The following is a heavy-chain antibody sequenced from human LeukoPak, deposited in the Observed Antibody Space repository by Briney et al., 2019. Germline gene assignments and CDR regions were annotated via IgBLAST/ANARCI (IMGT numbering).Heavy chain of an antibody. D-gene: IGHD3-16*02. CDR3: ARGSGTDYVWGSYRSLGAFDI. CDR1: GGSISSYY. Sequence: PSETLPLTCTVSGGSISSYYWSWIRQPPGKGLEWIGYIYYSGSTNYNPSLKSRVTISVDTSKNQFSLKLSSVTAADTAVYYCARGSGTDYVWGSYRSLGAFDIWGQGTMVTVSS. J-gene: IGHJ3*02. CDR2: IYYSGST. V-gene: IGHV4-59*01.